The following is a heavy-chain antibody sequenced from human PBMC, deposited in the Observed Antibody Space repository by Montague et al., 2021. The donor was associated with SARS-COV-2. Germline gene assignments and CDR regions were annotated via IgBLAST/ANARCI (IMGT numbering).Heavy chain of an antibody. CDR2: VYFTGGT. D-gene: IGHD6-6*01. V-gene: IGHV4-61*01. Sequence: SETLSLTCTVSGGSVISGSYYWSWIRQPPGKGLEWIGYVYFTGGTNYNPTLKRRVTISLDTSRNQFSLNFDSVTAADTAVYFCAREKRSSYFSDYWGQGIMVTVSS. CDR1: GGSVISGSYY. J-gene: IGHJ4*02. CDR3: AREKRSSYFSDY.